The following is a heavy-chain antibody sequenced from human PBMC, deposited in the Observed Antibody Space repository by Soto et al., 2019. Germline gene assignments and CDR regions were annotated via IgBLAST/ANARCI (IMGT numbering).Heavy chain of an antibody. V-gene: IGHV3-66*01. D-gene: IGHD6-19*01. CDR1: GFTVSSNY. Sequence: GGSLRLSCAASGFTVSSNYMSWVRQAPGKGLEWVSVIYSGGSTYYADSVKGRFTISRDNSKNTLYLQMNSLRAEDTAVYYCARDSGIAVAGKTNYYYYGMDVWGQGT. CDR2: IYSGGST. CDR3: ARDSGIAVAGKTNYYYYGMDV. J-gene: IGHJ6*02.